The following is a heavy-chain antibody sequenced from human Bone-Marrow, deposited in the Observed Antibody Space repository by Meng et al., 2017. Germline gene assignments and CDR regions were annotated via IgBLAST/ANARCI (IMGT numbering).Heavy chain of an antibody. J-gene: IGHJ4*02. Sequence: GGSLRLSCAASGFTFDDYAMHWVRQAPGKGLEWVSGISRNSSSIGYADSVKGRFTISRDNAKNSLYLQMSSLRAEDTALYYCARYMKTEMATIRLDCWGQGTLVTVSS. CDR3: ARYMKTEMATIRLDC. CDR1: GFTFDDYA. CDR2: ISRNSSSI. V-gene: IGHV3-9*01. D-gene: IGHD5-24*01.